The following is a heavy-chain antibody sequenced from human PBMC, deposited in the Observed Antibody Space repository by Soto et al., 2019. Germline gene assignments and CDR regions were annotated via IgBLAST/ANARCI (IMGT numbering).Heavy chain of an antibody. J-gene: IGHJ3*02. CDR2: IYSGGST. Sequence: GGSLRLSCAASGFIFSSYAMSWVRQAPGKGLEWVSVIYSGGSTYYADSVKGRFTISRDNAKNTLYLQVNSLRAEDTAVYYCARDLKHYGPSHSHAFDIWGQGTMVTV. D-gene: IGHD4-17*01. CDR3: ARDLKHYGPSHSHAFDI. V-gene: IGHV3-66*01. CDR1: GFIFSSYA.